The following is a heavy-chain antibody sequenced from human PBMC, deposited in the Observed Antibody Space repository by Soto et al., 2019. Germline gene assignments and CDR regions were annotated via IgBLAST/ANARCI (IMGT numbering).Heavy chain of an antibody. V-gene: IGHV3-23*01. Sequence: EVQLLESGGGLVQPGGSLRLSCAVSGFTFNNYAMNWVRQAPGKGLEWVSSLSDSGGRPYYADYVKGRFTITRDNSKNTLYLQMNSLRAEDTAIYYCAKDALGDYFYYGMDVWGQGTTVTVSS. CDR1: GFTFNNYA. J-gene: IGHJ6*02. CDR3: AKDALGDYFYYGMDV. CDR2: LSDSGGRP.